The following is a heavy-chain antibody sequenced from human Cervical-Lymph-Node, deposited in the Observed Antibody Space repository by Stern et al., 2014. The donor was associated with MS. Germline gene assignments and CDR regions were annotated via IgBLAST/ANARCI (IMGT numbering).Heavy chain of an antibody. CDR1: GFPFSSYA. J-gene: IGHJ4*02. V-gene: IGHV3-64D*06. CDR2: ISSKGGST. D-gene: IGHD6-19*01. CDR3: VKGGQWLDDY. Sequence: VQLVESGGGLVQPGGPLRLSCSASGFPFSSYAMHWVRQAQGQGLEYVSAISSKGGSTYYADSVKGRFTISRDNSKNTLYLQMSSLRAEDTAVYYCVKGGQWLDDYWGQGTLVTVSS.